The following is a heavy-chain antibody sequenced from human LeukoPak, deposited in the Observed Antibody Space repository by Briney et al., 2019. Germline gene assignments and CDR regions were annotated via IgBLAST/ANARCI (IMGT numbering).Heavy chain of an antibody. V-gene: IGHV4-39*07. D-gene: IGHD3-3*01. CDR2: MHYTGST. CDR3: ARDPRQGGDFWSATNWFDP. J-gene: IGHJ5*02. CDR1: GASISSASYY. Sequence: SENLSLTCTVSGASISSASYYWAWIRQPPGKGLEWIASMHYTGSTYFNPSLKSRVTISVDTSKNQFSLNLNSVTAADTAVYYCARDPRQGGDFWSATNWFDPWGQGTLVTVSS.